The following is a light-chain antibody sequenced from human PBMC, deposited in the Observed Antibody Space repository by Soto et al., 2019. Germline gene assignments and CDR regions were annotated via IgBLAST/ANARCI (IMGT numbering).Light chain of an antibody. J-gene: IGLJ1*01. CDR3: CSFASSSTYV. CDR2: EVS. CDR1: SSDVGGYNY. Sequence: QSALTQPPSASGSPGQSVTISCTGTSSDVGGYNYVSWYQQHPGKAPKVMIYEVSKRPSGLPDRFSGSKSGDTASLTISGLQAEAEADYYCCSFASSSTYVFGTGTKLTVL. V-gene: IGLV2-8*01.